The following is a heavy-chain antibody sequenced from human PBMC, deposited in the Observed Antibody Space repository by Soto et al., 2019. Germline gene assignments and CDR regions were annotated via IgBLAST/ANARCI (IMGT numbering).Heavy chain of an antibody. CDR3: ASGHDAYKVRY. Sequence: QVQLQESGPGLVKPSQTLSLTCTVSGGSISSGGTGSYWTWIRQLPGKGLEWIGYIYYPGNTYYTPSIRSRPTVAIDTSENQFSLKLTSVTAAGTAVYFCASGHDAYKVRYWGQGTLVTVSS. CDR1: GGSISSGGTGSY. V-gene: IGHV4-31*03. D-gene: IGHD1-1*01. J-gene: IGHJ4*02. CDR2: IYYPGNT.